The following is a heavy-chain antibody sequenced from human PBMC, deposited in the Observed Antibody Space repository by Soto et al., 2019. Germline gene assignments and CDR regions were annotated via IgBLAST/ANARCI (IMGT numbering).Heavy chain of an antibody. CDR3: ARGGVLMVYAIRRNYYYGMGV. Sequence: SITRAAYGGSVNVSYWGGIRKTPGKGLEWIGEINHSGSTNYNPSLKSRVTISVDTSKNQFSLKLSSVTAADTAVYYCARGGVLMVYAIRRNYYYGMGVWGQRPTVTVPS. D-gene: IGHD2-8*01. J-gene: IGHJ6*01. CDR1: GGSVNVSY. CDR2: INHSGST. V-gene: IGHV4-34*01.